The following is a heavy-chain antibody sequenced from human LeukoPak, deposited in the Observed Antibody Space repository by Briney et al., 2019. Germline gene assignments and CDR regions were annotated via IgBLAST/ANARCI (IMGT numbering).Heavy chain of an antibody. V-gene: IGHV3-30*04. D-gene: IGHD3-22*01. J-gene: IGHJ4*02. CDR1: GFTFSSYA. Sequence: GGSLRLSCAASGFTFSSYAMHWVRQAPGKGLEWVAVISYDGSNKYYADSVKGRFTISRDNSKNTLYLQMNSLRAEDTAVYYCARETDSSGPSYWGQGTLVTVSS. CDR2: ISYDGSNK. CDR3: ARETDSSGPSY.